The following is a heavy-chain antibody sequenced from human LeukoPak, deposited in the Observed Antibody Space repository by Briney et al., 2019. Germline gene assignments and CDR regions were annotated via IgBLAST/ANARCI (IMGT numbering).Heavy chain of an antibody. Sequence: SETLSLTCTVSGGSISSHYWSWIRQLPGKGLEWIGYIYYSGSTNYNPSLKSRVTISVDTSKNQFSLKLSSVTAADTAVYYCARDSRDRYSSSWYAFDIWGQGTMVTVSS. CDR2: IYYSGST. CDR3: ARDSRDRYSSSWYAFDI. CDR1: GGSISSHY. V-gene: IGHV4-59*11. D-gene: IGHD6-13*01. J-gene: IGHJ3*02.